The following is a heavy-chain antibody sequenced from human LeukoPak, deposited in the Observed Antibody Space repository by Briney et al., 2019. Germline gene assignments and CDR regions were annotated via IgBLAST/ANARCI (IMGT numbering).Heavy chain of an antibody. V-gene: IGHV1-69*04. CDR3: ARDQGLTAPPPYGLDV. D-gene: IGHD5-18*01. CDR2: IIPVLNIT. J-gene: IGHJ6*02. CDR1: GGTFSSSA. Sequence: SVKVSCKASGGTFSSSAITWVRQAPGQGLEWMGRIIPVLNITSYAQKFQGSVTITADTSTSTVYVELSSLRSEETAVYYCARDQGLTAPPPYGLDVWGQGTTVIVSS.